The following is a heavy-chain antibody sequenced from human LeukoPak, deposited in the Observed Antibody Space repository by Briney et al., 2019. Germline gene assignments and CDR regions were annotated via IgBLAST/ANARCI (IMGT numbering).Heavy chain of an antibody. Sequence: SETLSLTCTVSGGSISSYYWSWIRQPPGKGLEWIGYIYYSGSTNYNPSLKSRVTISVDTSKNQFSLKLSSVTAADTAVYYCAREVWSSFDIWGQGTMVTVSS. D-gene: IGHD2-21*01. CDR2: IYYSGST. J-gene: IGHJ3*02. CDR3: AREVWSSFDI. CDR1: GGSISSYY. V-gene: IGHV4-59*12.